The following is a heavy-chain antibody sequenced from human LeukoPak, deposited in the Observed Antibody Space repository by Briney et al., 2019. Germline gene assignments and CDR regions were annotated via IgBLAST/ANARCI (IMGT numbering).Heavy chain of an antibody. CDR2: ISSSGSTI. CDR1: GFTFSDYY. CDR3: AKDYDLLTGALDY. Sequence: GSLRLSCAASGFTFSDYYMSWIRQAPGKGLEWVSYISSSGSTIYYADSVKGRFTISRDNSKNTLSLQMNSLRAEDTAIYYCAKDYDLLTGALDYWGQGTLVTVSS. J-gene: IGHJ4*02. V-gene: IGHV3-11*01. D-gene: IGHD3-9*01.